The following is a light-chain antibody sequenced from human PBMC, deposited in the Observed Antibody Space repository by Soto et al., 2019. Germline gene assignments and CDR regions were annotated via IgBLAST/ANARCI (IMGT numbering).Light chain of an antibody. CDR3: QQYGSSPGT. CDR2: GAS. V-gene: IGKV3-20*01. Sequence: EVVLTQSPGTLSSSPGERATLSCRASQSVTSNYLAWYQQKRGQAPRLLIWGASIRATDLPDRFSGGGSGTDFTLTIGRLEAEDSAVYYCQQYGSSPGTFGQGTKVEIK. J-gene: IGKJ1*01. CDR1: QSVTSNY.